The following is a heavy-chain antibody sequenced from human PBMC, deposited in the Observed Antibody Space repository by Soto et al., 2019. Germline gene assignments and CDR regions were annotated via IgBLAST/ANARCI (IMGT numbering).Heavy chain of an antibody. CDR1: GGSISSYY. CDR3: ARVGGYEFPYYYYYYGMDV. CDR2: IYYSGST. J-gene: IGHJ6*02. V-gene: IGHV4-59*01. Sequence: SETLSLTCTVSGGSISSYYWSWIRQPPGKGLEWIGYIYYSGSTNYNPSLKSRVTISVDTSKNQFSLKLSSVTAADTAVYYCARVGGYEFPYYYYYYGMDVWGQGTTVTVSS. D-gene: IGHD5-12*01.